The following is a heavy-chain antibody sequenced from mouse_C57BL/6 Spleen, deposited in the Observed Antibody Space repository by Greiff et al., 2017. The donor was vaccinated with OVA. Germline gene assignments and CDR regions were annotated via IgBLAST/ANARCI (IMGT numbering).Heavy chain of an antibody. Sequence: EVKLVESGGDLVKPGGSLKLSCAASGFTFSSYGMSWVRQTPDKRLEWVATISSGGSYTYYPDSVKGRFTISRDNAKNTLYLQMSSLKSEDTAMYYCATGMMVTTRYFDYWGQGTTLTVSS. CDR3: ATGMMVTTRYFDY. J-gene: IGHJ2*01. CDR1: GFTFSSYG. D-gene: IGHD2-2*01. V-gene: IGHV5-6*01. CDR2: ISSGGSYT.